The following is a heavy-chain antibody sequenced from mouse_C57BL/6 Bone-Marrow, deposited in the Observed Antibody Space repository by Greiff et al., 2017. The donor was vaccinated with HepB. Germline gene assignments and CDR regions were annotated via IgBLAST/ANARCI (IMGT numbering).Heavy chain of an antibody. CDR2: IYPGSGNT. D-gene: IGHD1-1*01. Sequence: QVQLQQSGAELVRPGASVKLSCKASGYTFTDYYINWVKQRPGQGLEWIARIYPGSGNTYYNEKFKGKATLTAENSSSTAYMQLRSLTSEDSAVYFCAAYGSSYEGGYWGQGTTLTVSS. J-gene: IGHJ2*01. V-gene: IGHV1-76*01. CDR3: AAYGSSYEGGY. CDR1: GYTFTDYY.